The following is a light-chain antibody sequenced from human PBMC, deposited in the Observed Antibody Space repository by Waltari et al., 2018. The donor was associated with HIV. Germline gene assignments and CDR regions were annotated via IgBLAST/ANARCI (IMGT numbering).Light chain of an antibody. CDR1: QSVLHSSNNTNY. V-gene: IGKV4-1*01. CDR2: WTS. Sequence: DIVMTQTPDSLAVSLCERDTINCKSSQSVLHSSNNTNYLAWYQQKPRQPPKLLIYWTSIRGSGVPDRFSASGSGTDFTLTISSLQAEDVAVYYCQQFYTTPYTFGQGTKLEI. CDR3: QQFYTTPYT. J-gene: IGKJ2*01.